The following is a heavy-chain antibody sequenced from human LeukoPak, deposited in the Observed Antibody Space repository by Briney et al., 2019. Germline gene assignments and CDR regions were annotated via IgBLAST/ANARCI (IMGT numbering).Heavy chain of an antibody. Sequence: GASVKVSCKASGYTFTGYYMHWVRQAPGQGLEWMGWINPDSGGTNYAQKFQGRVTMTRDTSISTAYMELTNLRSDDRAVFYCARETYDYGDFDYWGQGTLVTVSS. D-gene: IGHD4-17*01. V-gene: IGHV1-2*02. CDR1: GYTFTGYY. CDR3: ARETYDYGDFDY. J-gene: IGHJ4*02. CDR2: INPDSGGT.